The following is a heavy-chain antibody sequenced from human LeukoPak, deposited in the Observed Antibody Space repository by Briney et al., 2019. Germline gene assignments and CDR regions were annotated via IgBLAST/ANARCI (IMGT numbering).Heavy chain of an antibody. CDR1: GGSIGGTYY. CDR3: ARRWTTVTTSWFDP. CDR2: IYYTGTT. V-gene: IGHV4-39*01. Sequence: KPPETLSLTCTVSGGSIGGTYYWAWNRQAPGKGPGWIGSIYYTGTTYYNPSLESRVTIAVDTSKNQFSLKLSSVTAVDTAVYYCARRWTTVTTSWFDPWGQGILVTVSS. J-gene: IGHJ5*02. D-gene: IGHD4-17*01.